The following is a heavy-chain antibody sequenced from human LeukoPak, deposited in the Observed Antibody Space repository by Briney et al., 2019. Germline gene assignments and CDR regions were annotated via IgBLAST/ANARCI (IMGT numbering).Heavy chain of an antibody. D-gene: IGHD3-10*01. CDR3: VRGVRTDY. CDR2: IVPGDSDT. J-gene: IGHJ4*02. V-gene: IGHV5-51*01. CDR1: GYRFACYC. Sequence: GETLHSSCAGSGYRFACYCSCEVRQMPGSGLGWLGIIVPGDSDTRYSPAFQGQVTPSADNCISTAYLQWSSRKASDSTIYYCVRGVRTDYWGQGTLVTVSS.